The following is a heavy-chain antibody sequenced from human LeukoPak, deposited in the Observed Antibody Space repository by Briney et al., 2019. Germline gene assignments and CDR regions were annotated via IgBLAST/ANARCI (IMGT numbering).Heavy chain of an antibody. CDR2: MSYSGNT. CDR1: GASISSQF. V-gene: IGHV4-59*11. CDR3: ARFSSGSNWFDA. Sequence: SETLSLTCTVSGASISSQFWSWVRQPPGKRPEYIGYMSYSGNTNYNPSLKSRVTISLDTSKNQFSLKLSSLTAADTAVYYCARFSSGSNWFDAWGQGTLVTVSS. J-gene: IGHJ5*02.